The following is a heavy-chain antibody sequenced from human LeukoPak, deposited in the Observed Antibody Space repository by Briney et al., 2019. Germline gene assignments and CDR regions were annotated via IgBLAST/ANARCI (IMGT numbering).Heavy chain of an antibody. J-gene: IGHJ4*02. D-gene: IGHD3-22*01. CDR3: ATPYYYDSSGYYDSPFDY. CDR1: GGTFSSYA. CDR2: IIPIFGTA. Sequence: ASVKVSCKASGGTFSSYAISWVRQAPGQGLEWMGGIIPIFGTANYAQKFQGRVTITADESTSTAYMELSSLRSEDTAVYYCATPYYYDSSGYYDSPFDYWGRGTLVTVSS. V-gene: IGHV1-69*13.